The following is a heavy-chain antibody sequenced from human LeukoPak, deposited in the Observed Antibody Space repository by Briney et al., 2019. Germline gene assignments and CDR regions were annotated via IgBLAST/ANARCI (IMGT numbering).Heavy chain of an antibody. J-gene: IGHJ4*02. CDR3: ARDRKSSAGSDF. CDR2: INQGGSGK. D-gene: IGHD6-13*01. Sequence: PGGSLRLSCAASGFTFSNYWMSWVRQAPREGLEWVANINQGGSGKYYLDSVKGRFSISRDNAKNSLFLQMDSLRADDTAVYYCARDRKSSAGSDFWGQGTRVTVSS. V-gene: IGHV3-7*01. CDR1: GFTFSNYW.